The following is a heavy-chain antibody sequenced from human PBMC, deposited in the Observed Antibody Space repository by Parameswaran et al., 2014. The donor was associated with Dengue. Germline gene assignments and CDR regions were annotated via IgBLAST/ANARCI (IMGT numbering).Heavy chain of an antibody. Sequence: RWIRQPPGKGLEWVSTISGSGDGTYYADSVEGRFTVSRDNSKNTLYLQMDSLRAEDTAVYYCATLYNSDWNHDGYWGQGTLVTVSS. D-gene: IGHD6-19*01. V-gene: IGHV3-23*01. J-gene: IGHJ4*02. CDR2: ISGSGDGT. CDR3: ATLYNSDWNHDGY.